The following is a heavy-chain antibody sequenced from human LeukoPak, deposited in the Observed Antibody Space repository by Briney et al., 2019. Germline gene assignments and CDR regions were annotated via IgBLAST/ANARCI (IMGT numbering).Heavy chain of an antibody. V-gene: IGHV3-30*02. D-gene: IGHD3-22*01. CDR1: GFTFSNYG. CDR3: ANQGTYYFDSSAYFNY. CDR2: IRFDGSDK. Sequence: GGSLRLSCAASGFTFSNYGMHWVRQAPGKGLEWVAFIRFDGSDKYFADSVKGRFTISRDNSKNTLYLQVNSLRAEDTAVYYCANQGTYYFDSSAYFNYWGQGPWSPSPQ. J-gene: IGHJ4*02.